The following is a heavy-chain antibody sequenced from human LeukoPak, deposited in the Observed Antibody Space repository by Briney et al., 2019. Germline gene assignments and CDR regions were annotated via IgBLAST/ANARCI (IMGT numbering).Heavy chain of an antibody. V-gene: IGHV3-33*06. D-gene: IGHD4-11*01. CDR2: IWNDGTNN. CDR1: GFTFSHYG. Sequence: PGGSLRLSCAASGFTFSHYGMHWVPQAPGKGLEWVAVIWNDGTNNYNTDSVKGRFSISTDNSQNRVYLQMNSLRADDTALYYCAKDAQRGFDYRKSLEYWGQGALVTVSS. CDR3: AKDAQRGFDYRKSLEY. J-gene: IGHJ4*02.